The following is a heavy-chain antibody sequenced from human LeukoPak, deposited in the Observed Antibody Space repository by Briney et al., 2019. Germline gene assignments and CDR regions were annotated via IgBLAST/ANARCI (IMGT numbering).Heavy chain of an antibody. J-gene: IGHJ4*02. CDR2: INHSGST. CDR3: AGGDLRYFDWFFDY. V-gene: IGHV4-34*01. Sequence: SSETLSVTCAVYGGSFSGYYWSWIRQPPGKGLEWIGEINHSGSTNYNPSLKSRVTISVDTSKNQFSLKLSSVTAADTAVYYCAGGDLRYFDWFFDYWGQGTLVTVSS. D-gene: IGHD3-9*01. CDR1: GGSFSGYY.